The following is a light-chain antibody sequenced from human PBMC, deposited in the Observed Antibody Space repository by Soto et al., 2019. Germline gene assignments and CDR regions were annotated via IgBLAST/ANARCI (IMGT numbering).Light chain of an antibody. Sequence: QSALTQPASVSGSPGQSITISCTGTSSDVGYYNYVSWFQQHSGKAPKLMISEVVNRPSGVSIRFSGSKSGDTASLTITGLQAEDEADYYCSSYAAGSIYVFGTGTKLTVL. V-gene: IGLV2-14*01. J-gene: IGLJ1*01. CDR2: EVV. CDR3: SSYAAGSIYV. CDR1: SSDVGYYNY.